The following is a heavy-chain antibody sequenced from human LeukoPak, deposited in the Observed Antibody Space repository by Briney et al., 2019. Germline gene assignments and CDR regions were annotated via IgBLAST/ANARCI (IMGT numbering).Heavy chain of an antibody. D-gene: IGHD1-14*01. V-gene: IGHV3-48*03. CDR1: GFTFSSYE. J-gene: IGHJ6*03. CDR3: ARDRGNQRGYYYYYMDV. CDR2: ISSSGSTI. Sequence: PGGSLRLSCAASGFTFSSYEMNWVRQAPGKGLEWVSYISSSGSTIYYADSVKGRFTISRDNAKNSLYLQMNSLRAEDTAVYYCARDRGNQRGYYYYYMDVWGKGTTVTVSS.